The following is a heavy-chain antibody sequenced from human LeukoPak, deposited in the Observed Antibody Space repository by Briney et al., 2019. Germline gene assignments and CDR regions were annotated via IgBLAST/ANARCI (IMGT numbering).Heavy chain of an antibody. CDR2: INEDGRVT. CDR3: VKDFGGNSDY. V-gene: IGHV3-74*01. D-gene: IGHD4-23*01. CDR1: GFTFSTYG. Sequence: RRSLRLSCAASGFTFSTYGMHWVRQAPGKGLVWVSRINEDGRVTSYAGSVRGRFTISRDSVENTLHLQMNSLRAEDTAVYYCVKDFGGNSDYWGQGTLVTVSS. J-gene: IGHJ4*02.